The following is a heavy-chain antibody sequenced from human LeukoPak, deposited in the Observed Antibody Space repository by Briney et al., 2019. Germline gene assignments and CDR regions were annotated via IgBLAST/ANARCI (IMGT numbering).Heavy chain of an antibody. CDR2: ITASGDST. J-gene: IGHJ4*02. CDR1: GFTFSNHV. V-gene: IGHV3-23*01. CDR3: AKVAKYYYGSETYYFFEH. D-gene: IGHD3-10*01. Sequence: TGGSLRLSCAASGFTFSNHVMIWVRQAPGKGLEWVSGITASGDSTYYADSVEGRFTISRDDAKRSLYLQMNSLRVEDTAVYYCAKVAKYYYGSETYYFFEHWGQGTPVTASS.